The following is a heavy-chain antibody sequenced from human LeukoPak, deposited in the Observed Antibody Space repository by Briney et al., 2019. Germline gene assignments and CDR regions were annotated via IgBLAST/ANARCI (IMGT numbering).Heavy chain of an antibody. CDR1: GFTFSTYS. V-gene: IGHV3-21*01. CDR2: ISSSSSYI. D-gene: IGHD6-13*01. J-gene: IGHJ4*02. Sequence: GGSLRLSCAASGFTFSTYSMNWVRQAPGKGLEWVSSISSSSSYIYYADSVKGRFTISRDNAKNSLYLQMNSLRAEDTAVYYCARDSGEQQLVPGEYDYWGQGTLVTVSS. CDR3: ARDSGEQQLVPGEYDY.